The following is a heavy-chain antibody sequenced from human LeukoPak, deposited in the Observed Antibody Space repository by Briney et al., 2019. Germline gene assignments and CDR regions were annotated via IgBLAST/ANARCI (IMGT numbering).Heavy chain of an antibody. D-gene: IGHD4-17*01. Sequence: GASVRVSCKASGYTFTGHYMHWVRQAPGQGLEWMGWINPNSGGTNYAQKFQGRVTMTRGTSISTAYMELSRLRSDDTAVYYCARSIREVYFDYWGQGTLVTVSS. CDR1: GYTFTGHY. CDR3: ARSIREVYFDY. CDR2: INPNSGGT. V-gene: IGHV1-2*02. J-gene: IGHJ4*02.